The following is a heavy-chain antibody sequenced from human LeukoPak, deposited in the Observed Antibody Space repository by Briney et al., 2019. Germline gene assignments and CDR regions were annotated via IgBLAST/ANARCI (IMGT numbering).Heavy chain of an antibody. Sequence: GGSLRLSCAASGFTFSSYAMSWVRQAPGKGLEWVSAISGSGGSTHYADSVKGRFTISRDNSKNTLYLQMNSLRAEDTAVYYCAKTELAMNYYYYVDVWGKGTTVTVSS. D-gene: IGHD3-10*01. CDR2: ISGSGGST. J-gene: IGHJ6*03. V-gene: IGHV3-23*01. CDR3: AKTELAMNYYYYVDV. CDR1: GFTFSSYA.